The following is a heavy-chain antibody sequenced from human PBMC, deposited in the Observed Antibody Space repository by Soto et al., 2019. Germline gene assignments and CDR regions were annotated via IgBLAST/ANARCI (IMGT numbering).Heavy chain of an antibody. V-gene: IGHV3-9*01. D-gene: IGHD2-2*01. CDR2: IGWNSGNI. Sequence: PGGSLRLSCAASRFTFDDYGMHWVRQAPGKGLEWVSGIGWNSGNIGYADSVKGRFTISRDNAKNVLYLQINSLRAEDTALYYCAKDSRYCSSTTCYTFDYWGQGTLVPVSS. CDR3: AKDSRYCSSTTCYTFDY. J-gene: IGHJ4*02. CDR1: RFTFDDYG.